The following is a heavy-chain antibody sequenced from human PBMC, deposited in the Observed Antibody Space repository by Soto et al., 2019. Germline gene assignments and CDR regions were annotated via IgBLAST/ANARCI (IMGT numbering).Heavy chain of an antibody. V-gene: IGHV4-30-4*01. Sequence: QVQLQESGPGLVKPSQTLSLTCSISGASLSSDDYYWSWFRQPPGKGLEWIGYISYSGSTYYHPSLKRRITLSVDTSTTQFSLILSSLTAAEMSVFYCAREVNNYSGMVVWGQGNTVTVSS. CDR2: ISYSGST. CDR1: GASLSSDDYY. CDR3: AREVNNYSGMVV. J-gene: IGHJ6*02.